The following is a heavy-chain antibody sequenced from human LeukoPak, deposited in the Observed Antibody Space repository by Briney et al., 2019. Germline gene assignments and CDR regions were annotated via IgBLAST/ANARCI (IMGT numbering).Heavy chain of an antibody. CDR1: GFTFSSYS. V-gene: IGHV3-48*01. CDR3: ARVGGSWYGGDLDY. D-gene: IGHD6-13*01. Sequence: PGGSLRLSCAASGFTFSSYSMNWVRRAPGKGLEWVSYISSSSSSTIYYADSMEGRFTISRDNAKDSLFLQMNSLRAEDTAVYYCARVGGSWYGGDLDYWGQGTLVTVSS. J-gene: IGHJ4*02. CDR2: ISSSSSSTI.